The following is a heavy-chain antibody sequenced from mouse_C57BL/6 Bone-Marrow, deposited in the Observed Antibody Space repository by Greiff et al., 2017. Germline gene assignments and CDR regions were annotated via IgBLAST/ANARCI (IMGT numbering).Heavy chain of an antibody. Sequence: EVQLQQSGTVLARPGASVKMSCKTSGYTFTSYWMHWVKQRPGQGLEWIGAIYPGNSDTSYNQKFKGKAKLTAVTSASTAYMELSSLTNEDSAVYYCTHYYSGIYWYFDIWGTGTTVTVTS. V-gene: IGHV1-5*01. CDR3: THYYSGIYWYFDI. J-gene: IGHJ1*03. CDR2: IYPGNSDT. CDR1: GYTFTSYW. D-gene: IGHD2-12*01.